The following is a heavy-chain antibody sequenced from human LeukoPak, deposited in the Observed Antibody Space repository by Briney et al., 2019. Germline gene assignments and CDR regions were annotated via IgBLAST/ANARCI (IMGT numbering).Heavy chain of an antibody. CDR1: GDSISSSGYY. CDR2: IHFSGTT. V-gene: IGHV4-39*01. CDR3: ARFRGVVSSSLLDF. D-gene: IGHD3-10*01. J-gene: IGHJ4*02. Sequence: SETLSLTCTVSGDSISSSGYYWGWIRQPLGKGLEWIGIIHFSGTTYYNPSLKSRVTISVDTSKNQFSLKLTSVTAADTAVYYCARFRGVVSSSLLDFWGQGTLVTVSS.